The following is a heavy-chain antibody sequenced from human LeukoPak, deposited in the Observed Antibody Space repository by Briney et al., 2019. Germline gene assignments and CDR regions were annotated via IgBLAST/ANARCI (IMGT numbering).Heavy chain of an antibody. Sequence: GRSLRLSCAASGFTFSSYGMHWVRQAPGKRLEWVAVISYDGSNKYYADSVKGRFTISRDNSKNTLYLQMNSLRAEDTAVYYCAKVSGVFIVGAYDYWGQGTLVTVSS. D-gene: IGHD1-26*01. V-gene: IGHV3-30*18. J-gene: IGHJ4*02. CDR3: AKVSGVFIVGAYDY. CDR2: ISYDGSNK. CDR1: GFTFSSYG.